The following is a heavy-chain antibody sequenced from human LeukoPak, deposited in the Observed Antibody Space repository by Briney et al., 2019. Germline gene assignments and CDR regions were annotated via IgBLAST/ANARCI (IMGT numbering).Heavy chain of an antibody. V-gene: IGHV3-7*01. J-gene: IGHJ6*02. D-gene: IGHD6-13*01. CDR3: ARRDMQQPTSYYYYGMDV. CDR2: IKQDGSEK. Sequence: PGGPLRLSCAASGFTFSSYWMSWVRQAPGKGLEWVANIKQDGSEKYYVDSVKGRFTISRDNAKNSLYLQMNSLRAEDTAVYYCARRDMQQPTSYYYYGMDVWGQGTTVTVSS. CDR1: GFTFSSYW.